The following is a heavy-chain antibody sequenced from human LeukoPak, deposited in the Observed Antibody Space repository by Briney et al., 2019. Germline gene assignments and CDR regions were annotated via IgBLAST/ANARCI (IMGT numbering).Heavy chain of an antibody. Sequence: GASVKVSCKASGYTFTSYGISWVRQAPGQGLEWMGWISAYNGNTNYAQKLQGRVTMTTDTSTSTAYMELRSLRSDDTTVYYCARDLARVGASLYMDVWGKGTTVTVSS. V-gene: IGHV1-18*01. D-gene: IGHD1-26*01. CDR3: ARDLARVGASLYMDV. CDR2: ISAYNGNT. J-gene: IGHJ6*03. CDR1: GYTFTSYG.